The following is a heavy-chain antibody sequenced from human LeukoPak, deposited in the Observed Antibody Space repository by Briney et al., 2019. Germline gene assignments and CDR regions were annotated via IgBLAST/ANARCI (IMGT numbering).Heavy chain of an antibody. V-gene: IGHV1-2*02. CDR2: INPNSGGT. Sequence: ASVKVSCKASGYTFTGYYMHWVRQAPGQGLEWMGWINPNSGGTNYAQKFQGRVTMTRDTSISTAYMELSRLRSDDTAVYYCARVSAGTGTPGYWGQGTLVTVSS. D-gene: IGHD1-1*01. J-gene: IGHJ4*02. CDR3: ARVSAGTGTPGY. CDR1: GYTFTGYY.